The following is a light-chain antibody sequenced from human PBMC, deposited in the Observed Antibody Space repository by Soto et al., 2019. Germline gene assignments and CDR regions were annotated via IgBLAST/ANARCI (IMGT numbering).Light chain of an antibody. CDR2: DAS. CDR3: QQRSNLPWT. CDR1: QRISGY. V-gene: IGKV3-11*01. J-gene: IGKJ1*01. Sequence: DIVLTQSPATLSLSPGPRATLSCRASQRISGYLAWYQQKPGQAPRLLIYDASNRATGIPVRFSGSGSGTDDTLTVSSLEPEDGAVYDCQQRSNLPWTFGQGTKVDI.